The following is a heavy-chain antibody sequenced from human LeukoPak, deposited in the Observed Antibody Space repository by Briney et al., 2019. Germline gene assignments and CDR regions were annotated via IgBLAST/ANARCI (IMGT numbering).Heavy chain of an antibody. Sequence: GESLKISCKGSEYSFTSYWIDWRRQMRGKVLEWMGIIYPGDSYTRYSPSFQGQVTISADRSISTAYLQWSSLKATDTAMYYCARRLFSSSSPDYWGQGTLVTVSS. V-gene: IGHV5-51*01. D-gene: IGHD6-6*01. CDR2: IYPGDSYT. CDR1: EYSFTSYW. J-gene: IGHJ4*02. CDR3: ARRLFSSSSPDY.